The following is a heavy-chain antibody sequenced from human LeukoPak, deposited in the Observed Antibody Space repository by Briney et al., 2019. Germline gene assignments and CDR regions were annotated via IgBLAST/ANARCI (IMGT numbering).Heavy chain of an antibody. CDR3: ASLGSGWSSAFDY. J-gene: IGHJ4*02. V-gene: IGHV1-2*02. Sequence: ASVKVSCKASGYTFTGYYMHWVRQAPGQGLEWMGWINPNSGGTNYPQKFQGRVTMTRDTSISTAYMELSRLRSDDTAVYYCASLGSGWSSAFDYCGQGTLVTVSS. D-gene: IGHD6-19*01. CDR1: GYTFTGYY. CDR2: INPNSGGT.